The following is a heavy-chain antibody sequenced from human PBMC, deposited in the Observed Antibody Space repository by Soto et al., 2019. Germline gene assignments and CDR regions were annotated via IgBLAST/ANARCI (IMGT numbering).Heavy chain of an antibody. J-gene: IGHJ3*02. CDR3: ARDTYYYDSSDHFSADAFDI. CDR1: GFTSSSYW. Sequence: EVQLVESGGGLVQPGGSLRLSCAASGFTSSSYWIHWVRQAPGKGLVWVSRISNDGSSTNYADSVKGRFTISRDNVKNTVYLQMNSLRAEDTAVYYCARDTYYYDSSDHFSADAFDIWGQGTMVTVSS. D-gene: IGHD3-22*01. CDR2: ISNDGSST. V-gene: IGHV3-74*01.